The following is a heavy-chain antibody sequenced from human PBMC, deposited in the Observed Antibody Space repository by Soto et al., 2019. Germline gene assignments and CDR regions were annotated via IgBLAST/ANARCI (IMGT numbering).Heavy chain of an antibody. V-gene: IGHV4-39*01. Sequence: SETLSLTCTVSGGSISSSSYYWGWIRQPPGKGLEWIGSIYYSGSTYYNPSLKSRVTISVDTSKNHFSLKLSSVTAADTAVYYCARMPITSGSYYKFWFDPWGQGTLVTVSS. CDR1: GGSISSSSYY. D-gene: IGHD3-10*01. J-gene: IGHJ5*02. CDR3: ARMPITSGSYYKFWFDP. CDR2: IYYSGST.